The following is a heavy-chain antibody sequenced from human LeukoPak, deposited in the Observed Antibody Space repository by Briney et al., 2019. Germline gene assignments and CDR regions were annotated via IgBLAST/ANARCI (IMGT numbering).Heavy chain of an antibody. CDR3: ARGRDCSGGSSPPTFYDY. Sequence: SETLSLTCAVYGGSFSGYYWSWIRQPPGKGLEWIGEINHSGSTNYNPSLKSRVTISVDTSKNQFSLKLSSVTAADTAVYYCARGRDCSGGSSPPTFYDYWGQGTLVTVSS. CDR2: INHSGST. V-gene: IGHV4-34*01. J-gene: IGHJ4*02. CDR1: GGSFSGYY. D-gene: IGHD2-15*01.